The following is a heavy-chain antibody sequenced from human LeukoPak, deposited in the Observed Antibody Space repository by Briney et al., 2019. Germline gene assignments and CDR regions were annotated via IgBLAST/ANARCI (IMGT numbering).Heavy chain of an antibody. CDR1: GFTFSSYW. Sequence: GGSLRLSCAASGFTFSSYWMHWVRQAPGKGLVWVSRINPDGSSTKYADSVKGRFTISRDNAKNTLSLQMNSLRAEDTAVYYCARGWDIVVVPAALGIAYWGQGTLVAVSS. J-gene: IGHJ4*02. D-gene: IGHD2-2*01. CDR3: ARGWDIVVVPAALGIAY. CDR2: INPDGSST. V-gene: IGHV3-74*01.